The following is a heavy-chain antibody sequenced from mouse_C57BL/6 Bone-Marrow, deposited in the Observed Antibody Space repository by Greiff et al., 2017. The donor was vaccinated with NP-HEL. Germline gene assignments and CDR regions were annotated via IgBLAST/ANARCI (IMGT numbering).Heavy chain of an antibody. CDR3: ASTQLRSLAWFAY. J-gene: IGHJ3*01. CDR1: GFTFSSYG. D-gene: IGHD3-2*02. Sequence: EVMLVESGGDLVKPGGSLKLSCAASGFTFSSYGMYWVRQTPDKRLEWVATISSGGSYTYYPDSVKGRFTISRDNAKNTLYLQMSSLKSEDTAMYYCASTQLRSLAWFAYWGQGTLVTVSA. CDR2: ISSGGSYT. V-gene: IGHV5-6*01.